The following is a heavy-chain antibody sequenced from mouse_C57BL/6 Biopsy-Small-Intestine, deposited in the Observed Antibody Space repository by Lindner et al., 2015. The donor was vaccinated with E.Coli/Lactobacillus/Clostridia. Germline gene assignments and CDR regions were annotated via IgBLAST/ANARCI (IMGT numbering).Heavy chain of an antibody. D-gene: IGHD1-1*01. CDR3: AREYYYGSSYGGYFDV. V-gene: IGHV1-84*01. CDR2: IYPGSGNT. Sequence: VQLQESGPELVKPGASVKISCKASGYTFTDYYINWVKRRPGQGLEWIGWIYPGSGNTKYNEKFKGKATLTVDTSSSTAYMQLSSLTSEDSAVYFCAREYYYGSSYGGYFDVWGTGTTVTVSS. J-gene: IGHJ1*03. CDR1: GYTFTDYY.